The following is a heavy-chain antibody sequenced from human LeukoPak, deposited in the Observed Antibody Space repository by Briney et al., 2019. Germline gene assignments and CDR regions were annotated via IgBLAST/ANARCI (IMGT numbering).Heavy chain of an antibody. D-gene: IGHD1-1*01. V-gene: IGHV3-30*04. Sequence: GGSLRLSCAASGFTFSSYAMHWVRQAPGKGLEWVAVISYDGSNKYYADSVKGRFTISRDNSKNTLYLQMNSLRAEDTAVYYCARDPLGTRPGFDCWGQGTLVTVSS. CDR3: ARDPLGTRPGFDC. CDR1: GFTFSSYA. CDR2: ISYDGSNK. J-gene: IGHJ4*02.